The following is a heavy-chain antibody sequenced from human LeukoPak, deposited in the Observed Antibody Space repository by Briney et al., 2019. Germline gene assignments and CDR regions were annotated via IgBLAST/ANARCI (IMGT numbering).Heavy chain of an antibody. CDR1: GGSISSGGYY. CDR3: ARGRWELPF. D-gene: IGHD1-26*01. J-gene: IGHJ4*02. CDR2: IYTSGST. Sequence: PSETLSLTCTVSGGSISSGGYYWSWIRQHPGKGLEWIGYIYTSGSTNYNPSLKSRVTISVDTSKNQFSLKLSSVTAADTAVYYCARGRWELPFWGQGTLVTVSS. V-gene: IGHV4-61*08.